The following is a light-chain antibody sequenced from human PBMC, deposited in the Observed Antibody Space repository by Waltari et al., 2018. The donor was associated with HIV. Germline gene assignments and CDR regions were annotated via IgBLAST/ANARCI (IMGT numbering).Light chain of an antibody. CDR2: DAS. J-gene: IGKJ5*01. Sequence: EVVLTQSPSTLSLSQGERATLSCRASQNIGNYLAWYHQKTGQAPRLLIYDASTRASGIPARFSGSGSGTDFTLTISSLEPEDVAVYYCQQRSNWPPVTFGQGTRLEI. CDR1: QNIGNY. V-gene: IGKV3-11*01. CDR3: QQRSNWPPVT.